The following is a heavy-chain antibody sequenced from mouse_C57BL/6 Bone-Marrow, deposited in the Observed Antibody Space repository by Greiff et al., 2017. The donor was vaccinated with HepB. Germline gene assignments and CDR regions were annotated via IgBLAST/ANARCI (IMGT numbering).Heavy chain of an antibody. CDR2: INPYNGGT. Sequence: EVKLVESGPVLVKPGASVKMSCKASGYTFTDYYMNWVKQSHGKSLEWIGVINPYNGGTSYNQKFKGKATLTVDKSSSTAYMELNSLTSEDSAVYYCAREGVYYGLYWGQGTTLTVSS. CDR3: AREGVYYGLY. CDR1: GYTFTDYY. D-gene: IGHD2-1*01. V-gene: IGHV1-19*01. J-gene: IGHJ2*01.